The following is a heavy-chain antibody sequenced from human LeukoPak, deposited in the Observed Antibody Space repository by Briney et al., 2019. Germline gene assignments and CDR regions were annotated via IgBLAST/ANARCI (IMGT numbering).Heavy chain of an antibody. CDR2: IGTGGDT. CDR3: ARQMTPHGNFDY. V-gene: IGHV3-13*01. D-gene: IGHD1-26*01. J-gene: IGHJ4*02. CDR1: GFTFSAHA. Sequence: PGGSLRLSCAASGFTFSAHAMHWVRHPTGKGLEWVSAIGTGGDTFYPGSVKGRFTISRENVKNSLYLQMNSLRAEDTAVYYCARQMTPHGNFDYWGQGTLVTVSS.